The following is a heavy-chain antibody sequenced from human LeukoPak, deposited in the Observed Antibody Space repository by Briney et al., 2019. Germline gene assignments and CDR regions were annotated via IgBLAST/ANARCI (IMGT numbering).Heavy chain of an antibody. CDR2: INSDGSST. V-gene: IGHV3-74*01. CDR3: ARPYSSGWWYFDY. CDR1: GFTFSSYW. Sequence: GGSLRLSCAASGFTFSSYWMHWVRQAPGKGLVWVPRINSDGSSTSYADSVKGRFTISRDNAKNTLYLQMNSLRAEDTAVYYCARPYSSGWWYFDYWGQGTLVTVSS. J-gene: IGHJ4*02. D-gene: IGHD6-19*01.